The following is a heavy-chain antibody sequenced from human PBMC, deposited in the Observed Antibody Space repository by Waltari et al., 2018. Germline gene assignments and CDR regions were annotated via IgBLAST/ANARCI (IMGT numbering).Heavy chain of an antibody. V-gene: IGHV3-73*01. CDR3: TRPLTVSRDYYYMDV. J-gene: IGHJ6*03. CDR1: GFTFSGSA. Sequence: EVQLLESGGGLVQPGGSLKLSCAASGFTFSGSAMHWVRQASGKGLGWVGRIRSKANSYATAYAASVKGRFTISRDDSKNTAYLQMNSLKTEDTAVYYCTRPLTVSRDYYYMDVWGKGTTVTVSS. CDR2: IRSKANSYAT.